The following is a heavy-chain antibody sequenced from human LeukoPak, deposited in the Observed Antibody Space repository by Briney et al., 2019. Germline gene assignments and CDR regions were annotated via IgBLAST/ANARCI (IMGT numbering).Heavy chain of an antibody. D-gene: IGHD6-13*01. J-gene: IGHJ4*02. V-gene: IGHV4-39*01. CDR3: ARHTAPYSSSWYLLDY. CDR1: GGSISSSSYY. CDR2: IYYSGST. Sequence: SETLSLTCTVSGGSISSSSYYWGWIRQPPGKGLEWIGSIYYSGSTYYNPSLKSRVTISVDTSKNQFSLKLSSVTAAGTAVYYCARHTAPYSSSWYLLDYWGQGTLVTVSS.